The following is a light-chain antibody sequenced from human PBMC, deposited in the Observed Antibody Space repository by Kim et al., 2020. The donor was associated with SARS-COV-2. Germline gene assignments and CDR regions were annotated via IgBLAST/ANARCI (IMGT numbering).Light chain of an antibody. J-gene: IGKJ4*01. Sequence: ASGGDRVTITCRSSQSISTYVNWYQQKPGKAPKLLIYTASTLQSGVPSRFSGSGSGTDFTLTISSLQPEDFATYHCQQSYSTPFIFGGGTKVDIK. CDR1: QSISTY. CDR2: TAS. CDR3: QQSYSTPFI. V-gene: IGKV1-39*01.